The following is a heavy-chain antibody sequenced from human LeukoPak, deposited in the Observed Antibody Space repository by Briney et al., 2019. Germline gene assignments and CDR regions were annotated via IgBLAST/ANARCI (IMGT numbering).Heavy chain of an antibody. CDR3: ARAFSDAFDI. Sequence: SETLSLTCSVSGGSISTSDYYWGWIRQSPGKGLEWIGSIYHTGSTYSNPSLKSRVTISVDTSKNQFSLKLSSVTAADTAVYYCARAFSDAFDIWGQGTMVTVSS. CDR1: GGSISTSDYY. CDR2: IYHTGST. V-gene: IGHV4-39*07. J-gene: IGHJ3*02.